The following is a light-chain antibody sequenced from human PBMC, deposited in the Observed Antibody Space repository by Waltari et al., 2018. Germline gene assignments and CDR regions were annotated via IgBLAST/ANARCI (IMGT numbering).Light chain of an antibody. CDR3: SSYTSSSTWV. J-gene: IGLJ3*02. V-gene: IGLV2-18*02. CDR2: EVS. Sequence: QSALTQPPSVSGSPGQSVTISCTGTSSNVGSYNRGPGSQQPPGTAPELVIYEVSNRPSGVPDRFSGSKSGNTASLTISGLQAEDEADYYCSSYTSSSTWVFGGGTKLTVL. CDR1: SSNVGSYNR.